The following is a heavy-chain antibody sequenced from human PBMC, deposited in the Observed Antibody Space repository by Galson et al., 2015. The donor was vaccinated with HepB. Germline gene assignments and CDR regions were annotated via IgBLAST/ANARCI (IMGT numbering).Heavy chain of an antibody. CDR1: GFTFSSYS. CDR2: ISSSSSYI. V-gene: IGHV3-21*01. J-gene: IGHJ3*02. Sequence: SLRLSCAASGFTFSSYSMNWVRQAPGKGLEWVSSISSSSSYIYYADSVKGRFTISRDNAKNSLYMQMNSLRAEDTAVYYCARDVRNYDSSGYYRGAFDIWGQGTMVTVSS. CDR3: ARDVRNYDSSGYYRGAFDI. D-gene: IGHD3-22*01.